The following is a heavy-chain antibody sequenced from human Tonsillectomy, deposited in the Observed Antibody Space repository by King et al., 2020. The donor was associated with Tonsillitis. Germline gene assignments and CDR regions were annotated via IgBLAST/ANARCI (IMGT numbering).Heavy chain of an antibody. D-gene: IGHD6-19*01. CDR1: GYSFATYW. CDR2: IDVSDSYI. V-gene: IGHV5-10-1*03. Sequence: QLVQSGAEVKKPGESLRISCKGSGYSFATYWISWVRQMPGKGLEGMGRIDVSDSYINYSPSFQGNVTISVDKSISTASLQWSSLNASDPAIYYCARHLTPAYSSGWPDCWGQGTLVTVSS. J-gene: IGHJ4*02. CDR3: ARHLTPAYSSGWPDC.